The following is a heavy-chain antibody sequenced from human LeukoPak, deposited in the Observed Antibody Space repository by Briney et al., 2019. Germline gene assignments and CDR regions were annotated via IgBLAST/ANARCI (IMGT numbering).Heavy chain of an antibody. Sequence: GGSLRLSCAASGFTFSDYGMHWVRQAPGQGLEWMGWINPNSGGTNYAQKFQGRVTMTRDTSISTASMELSRLRSDDTAVYYCAREVHYYDSSGYYYYYYYMDVWGKGTTVTISS. CDR2: INPNSGGT. D-gene: IGHD3-22*01. J-gene: IGHJ6*03. CDR3: AREVHYYDSSGYYYYYYYMDV. V-gene: IGHV1-2*02. CDR1: GFTFSDYG.